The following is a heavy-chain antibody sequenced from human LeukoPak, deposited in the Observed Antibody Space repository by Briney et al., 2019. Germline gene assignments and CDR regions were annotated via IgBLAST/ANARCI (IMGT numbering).Heavy chain of an antibody. J-gene: IGHJ6*03. Sequence: GGSLRLSCAASGFTFSSYWMSWVRQAPGKGREWVANIKQDGSEKYYVDSVKGRFTISRDNAKNSLYLQMNSLRAEDTAVYYCARGDFGRPYYYYYYMDVWGKGTTVTVSS. D-gene: IGHD4/OR15-4a*01. CDR2: IKQDGSEK. CDR3: ARGDFGRPYYYYYYMDV. CDR1: GFTFSSYW. V-gene: IGHV3-7*01.